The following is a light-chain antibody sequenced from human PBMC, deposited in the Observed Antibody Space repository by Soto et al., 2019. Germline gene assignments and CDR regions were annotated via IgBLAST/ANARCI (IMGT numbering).Light chain of an antibody. CDR2: DAS. J-gene: IGKJ2*01. CDR3: QHPET. V-gene: IGKV3-11*01. Sequence: EIVLTQSPATLSLSPGERATLSCRASQSVSSYLAWYQQKPGQAPRLLIYDASNRATGIPARFSGSGSGTAFTLTISSLEPEAFAVYYCQHPETFGQGTKLEIK. CDR1: QSVSSY.